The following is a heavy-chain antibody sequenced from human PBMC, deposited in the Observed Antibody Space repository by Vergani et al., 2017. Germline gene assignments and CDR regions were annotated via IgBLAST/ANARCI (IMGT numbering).Heavy chain of an antibody. J-gene: IGHJ6*02. CDR2: ISAYNGNT. V-gene: IGHV1-18*01. CDR3: AREGEYYGSGSYYNADSYCYYYGMDV. D-gene: IGHD3-10*01. CDR1: GYTFTSYG. Sequence: QVQLVQSGAEVKKPGASVKVSCKASGYTFTSYGISWVRQAPGQGLEWMGWISAYNGNTNYAQKLQGRVTMTTDTSTSTGYMALRSLRTDDTAVYYCAREGEYYGSGSYYNADSYCYYYGMDVWGQGTTVTVSS.